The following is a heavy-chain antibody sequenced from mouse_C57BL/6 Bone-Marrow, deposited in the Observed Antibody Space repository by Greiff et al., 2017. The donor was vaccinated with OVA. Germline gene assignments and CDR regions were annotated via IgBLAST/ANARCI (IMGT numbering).Heavy chain of an antibody. Sequence: EVKLMESGGGLVKPGGSLKLSCAASGFTFSDYGMHWVRQAPEKGLEWVAYISSGSSTIYYADTVKGRFTISRDNAKNTLFLQMTSLRSEDTAMYYCAKLGFQWYFDVWGTGTTVTVSS. CDR2: ISSGSSTI. J-gene: IGHJ1*03. D-gene: IGHD4-1*01. CDR3: AKLGFQWYFDV. V-gene: IGHV5-17*01. CDR1: GFTFSDYG.